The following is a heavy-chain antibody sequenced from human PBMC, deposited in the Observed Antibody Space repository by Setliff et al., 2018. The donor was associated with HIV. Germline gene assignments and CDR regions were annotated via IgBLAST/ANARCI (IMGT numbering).Heavy chain of an antibody. D-gene: IGHD2-15*01. CDR3: AKDGISGGAYPPYYFDY. J-gene: IGHJ4*01. Sequence: ASVKVSCKASGYTLTDYYVQWVRQAPGQGLEWMGWVNPHDGGTYYAQMLQGRVTMTRDTSTSTAYMELSRLRVEDTAVYYCAKDGISGGAYPPYYFDYWGHGTLVTVSS. CDR1: GYTLTDYY. CDR2: VNPHDGGT. V-gene: IGHV1-2*02.